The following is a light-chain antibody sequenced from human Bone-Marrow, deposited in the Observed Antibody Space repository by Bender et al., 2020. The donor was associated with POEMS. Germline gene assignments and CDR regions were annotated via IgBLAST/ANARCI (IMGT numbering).Light chain of an antibody. V-gene: IGLV3-21*04. CDR1: NVGGTS. Sequence: YVLTQPPSVSVAPGDTARIPCGGDNVGGTSVHWYQQEPGLAPVMIIFDDRDRPSGIPERFSASNSGNTATLIISRVEPGDEADYYCQVWDSSSDHRVFGGGTKLTVL. J-gene: IGLJ3*02. CDR2: DDR. CDR3: QVWDSSSDHRV.